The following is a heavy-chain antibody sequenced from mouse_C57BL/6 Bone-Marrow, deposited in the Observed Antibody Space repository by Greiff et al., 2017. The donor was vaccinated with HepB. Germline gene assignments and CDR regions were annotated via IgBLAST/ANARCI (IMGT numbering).Heavy chain of an antibody. J-gene: IGHJ2*01. V-gene: IGHV7-3*01. CDR2: IRNKANGYTT. Sequence: DVKLVESGGGLVQPGGSLSLSCAASGFTFTDYYMSWVRQPPGKALEWLGFIRNKANGYTTEYSASVKGRFTISRDNSQSILDLQMNALRAEDSATYYCARYYDPYYFDYWGQGTTLTVSS. D-gene: IGHD2-3*01. CDR1: GFTFTDYY. CDR3: ARYYDPYYFDY.